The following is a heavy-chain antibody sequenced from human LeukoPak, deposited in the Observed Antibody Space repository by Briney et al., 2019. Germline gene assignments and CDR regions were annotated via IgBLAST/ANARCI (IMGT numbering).Heavy chain of an antibody. CDR2: ISGSGGST. CDR1: GFTFSSYA. J-gene: IGHJ4*02. V-gene: IGHV3-23*01. D-gene: IGHD2-2*01. Sequence: GGSLRLSCAACGFTFSSYAMSWVRQAPGKGLEWVAAISGSGGSTYYADSVKGRFTISRDNSKNTLYLQMNSLRAEDTAVYYCAKAPDIVVVPARFDYWGQGTLVTVSS. CDR3: AKAPDIVVVPARFDY.